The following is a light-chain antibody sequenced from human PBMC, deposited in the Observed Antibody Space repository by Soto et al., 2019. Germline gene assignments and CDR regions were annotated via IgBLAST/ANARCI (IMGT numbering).Light chain of an antibody. Sequence: LTQPASVSGSPGQSITISCTGTSSDVGSYNLVSWYQQHPGKAPKLMIYEGSKRPSGVSNRFSGSKSGNTASLTISGLQAEDEADYYCCSYAGSSTSLYVFGTGTKVTVL. J-gene: IGLJ1*01. CDR1: SSDVGSYNL. CDR3: CSYAGSSTSLYV. CDR2: EGS. V-gene: IGLV2-23*01.